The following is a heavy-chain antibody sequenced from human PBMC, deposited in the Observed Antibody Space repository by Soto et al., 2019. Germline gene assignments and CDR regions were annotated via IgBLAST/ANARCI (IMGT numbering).Heavy chain of an antibody. CDR3: STVRWYINYYFDH. CDR2: IKTKVDGETT. CDR1: GFSFSDSD. D-gene: IGHD6-13*01. V-gene: IGHV3-15*05. Sequence: EVQLVESGGGLVKPGGSLTLSCAASGFSFSDSDMGWARKAPGTGLEWVGRIKTKVDGETTDYAAPVEGRFTISRDDSKNTVYLQMNSLKTEDTAVYFWSTVRWYINYYFDHWGQGTLVTVFS. J-gene: IGHJ4*02.